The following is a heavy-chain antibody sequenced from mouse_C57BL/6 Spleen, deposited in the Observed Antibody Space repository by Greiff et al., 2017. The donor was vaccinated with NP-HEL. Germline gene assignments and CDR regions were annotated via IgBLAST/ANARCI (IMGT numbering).Heavy chain of an antibody. D-gene: IGHD2-4*01. CDR3: TRGNYDYDGFAY. J-gene: IGHJ3*01. CDR1: GFTFSSYA. CDR2: ISSGGDYI. Sequence: EVHLVESGEGLVKPGGSLKLSCAASGFTFSSYAMSWVRQTPEKRLEWVAYISSGGDYIYYADTVKGRFTISRDNARNTLYLQMSSLKSEDTAMYYCTRGNYDYDGFAYWGQGTLVTVSA. V-gene: IGHV5-9-1*02.